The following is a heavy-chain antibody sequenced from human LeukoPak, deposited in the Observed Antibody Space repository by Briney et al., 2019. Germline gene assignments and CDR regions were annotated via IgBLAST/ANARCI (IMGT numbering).Heavy chain of an antibody. V-gene: IGHV3-48*01. CDR3: ARDQNYAFDN. CDR1: GFPFIEYS. D-gene: IGHD1-7*01. J-gene: IGHJ4*02. Sequence: GGSLRLSCTASGFPFIEYSMNWVRQAPGKGLEWISYIGIDSGNTKYADSVRGRFTISADKAKNSLYLQMNSLRVEDTAVYYCARDQNYAFDNWGQGTLVSVAS. CDR2: IGIDSGNT.